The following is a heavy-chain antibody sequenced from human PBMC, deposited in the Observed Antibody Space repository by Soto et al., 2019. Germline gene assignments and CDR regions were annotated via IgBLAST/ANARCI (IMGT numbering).Heavy chain of an antibody. D-gene: IGHD6-13*01. J-gene: IGHJ5*02. CDR3: ARASSSSWYFWFDP. V-gene: IGHV3-48*01. Sequence: GGSLRLSCAASGFTFSSYSMNWVRQAPGKGLEWVSYISSSSSTIYYADSVKGRFTISRDNAKNSLYLQMNSLRAEDTAVYYCARASSSSWYFWFDPWGQGTLVTVSS. CDR2: ISSSSSTI. CDR1: GFTFSSYS.